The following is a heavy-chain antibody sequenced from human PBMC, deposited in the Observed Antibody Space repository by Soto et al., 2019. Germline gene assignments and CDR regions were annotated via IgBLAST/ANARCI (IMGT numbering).Heavy chain of an antibody. CDR3: ARYRFLEWLSWFDP. D-gene: IGHD3-3*01. Sequence: WASVKVSCKASGYTFTSYGISWVRQAPGQGLEWMGWISSYNGNTNYAQKLQGRVTMTTDTSTSTAYMELRSLRSDDTAVYYCARYRFLEWLSWFDPWGQGTLVTVSS. CDR2: ISSYNGNT. CDR1: GYTFTSYG. J-gene: IGHJ5*02. V-gene: IGHV1-18*04.